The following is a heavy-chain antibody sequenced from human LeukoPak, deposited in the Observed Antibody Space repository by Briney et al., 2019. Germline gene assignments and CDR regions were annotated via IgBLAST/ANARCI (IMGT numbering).Heavy chain of an antibody. CDR2: IYYSGST. V-gene: IGHV4-30-2*03. CDR3: ARHRVIVGAFDY. Sequence: SETLSLTCTVSGGSISSGGYYWSWIRQPPGKGLEWIGSIYYSGSTYYNPSLKSRVTISVDTSKNQFSLKLSSVTAADTAVYYCARHRVIVGAFDYWGQGTLVTVSS. D-gene: IGHD1-26*01. CDR1: GGSISSGGYY. J-gene: IGHJ4*02.